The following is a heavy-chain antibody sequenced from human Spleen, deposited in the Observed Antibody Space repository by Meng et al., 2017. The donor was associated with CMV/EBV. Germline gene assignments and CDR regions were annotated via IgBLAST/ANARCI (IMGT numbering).Heavy chain of an antibody. J-gene: IGHJ4*02. Sequence: SETLSLTCTVSGGSVNSDIYYWSWIRQPPGKGLEWIGYIFYSGSSNYNPSLKSRVTISVDTSKNQFSLNLSSVSAADTAVYYCAREGGASWFDYWGQGTLVTVSS. D-gene: IGHD3-16*01. CDR3: AREGGASWFDY. CDR1: GGSVNSDIYY. CDR2: IFYSGSS. V-gene: IGHV4-61*01.